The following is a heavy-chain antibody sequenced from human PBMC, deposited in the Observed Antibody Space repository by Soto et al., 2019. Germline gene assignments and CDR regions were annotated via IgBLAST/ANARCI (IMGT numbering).Heavy chain of an antibody. D-gene: IGHD6-13*01. J-gene: IGHJ4*02. Sequence: QVQLQQWGAGLLKPSETLSLTCAVYGGSFSGYYWSWIRQPPGKGLEWIGEINHSGSTNYNPSLKSRVTISVDTSKNQFSLKLSSVTAADTAVYYCARSPMYSSSWYSYYFDYWGQGTLVTVSS. CDR3: ARSPMYSSSWYSYYFDY. CDR1: GGSFSGYY. CDR2: INHSGST. V-gene: IGHV4-34*01.